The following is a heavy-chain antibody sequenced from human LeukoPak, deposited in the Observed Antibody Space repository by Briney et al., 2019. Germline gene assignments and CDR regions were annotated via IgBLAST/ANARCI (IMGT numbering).Heavy chain of an antibody. V-gene: IGHV3-13*01. CDR2: IGPAGDT. Sequence: GGSLRLSCAASGFTFGSHDMHWVRQAAGKGLEWVSAIGPAGDTFYQGSVKGRFTISRENARNSLYLEMSSLRPGDTAVYYCARAAGGCTSVSCTHDQYYYMDVWGTGTTVTVSS. J-gene: IGHJ6*03. D-gene: IGHD2-2*01. CDR1: GFTFGSHD. CDR3: ARAAGGCTSVSCTHDQYYYMDV.